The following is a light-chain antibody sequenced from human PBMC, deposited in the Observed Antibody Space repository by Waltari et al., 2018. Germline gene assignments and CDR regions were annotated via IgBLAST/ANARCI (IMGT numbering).Light chain of an antibody. J-gene: IGKJ4*01. CDR1: QSVSRF. CDR3: QQYNDWPPLT. V-gene: IGKV3-15*01. Sequence: EVVMTQSPATLSVSPGERVSLSCRASQSVSRFVAWYQQKPGQALTLLISGSSTRATGIPARFSGSGSGTEFTLTISSLQSEDFAIYYCQQYNDWPPLTFGGGTKLEIK. CDR2: GSS.